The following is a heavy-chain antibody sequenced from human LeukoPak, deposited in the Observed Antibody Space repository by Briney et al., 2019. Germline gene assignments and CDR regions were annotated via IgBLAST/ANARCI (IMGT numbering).Heavy chain of an antibody. D-gene: IGHD3-10*01. J-gene: IGHJ5*01. Sequence: SETLSLTCTVSGGSISIYYWSWIRQPPGEGLEWIGYIYYTGSTNYNPSLKSRVTISVDTSKNQFSLKLSSVTAADTAVYYCARLYGSGSYYIDSWGQGTLVTVSS. V-gene: IGHV4-59*01. CDR2: IYYTGST. CDR1: GGSISIYY. CDR3: ARLYGSGSYYIDS.